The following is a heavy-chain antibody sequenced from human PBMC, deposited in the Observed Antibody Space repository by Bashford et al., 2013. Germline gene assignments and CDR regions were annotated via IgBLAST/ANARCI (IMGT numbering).Heavy chain of an antibody. V-gene: IGHV3-74*01. J-gene: IGHJ4*02. CDR3: ARDPGYYYGFDW. Sequence: GSLRLSCAASGFIFSNYWVHWVRQAPGKGLVWVSRINYDGRGTTYADSVKGRFTISRDNAKNTVYLQMNSLTAEDTAVYYCARDPGYYYGFDWWGQGTLVTVSS. D-gene: IGHD3-10*01. CDR2: INYDGRGT. CDR1: GFIFSNYW.